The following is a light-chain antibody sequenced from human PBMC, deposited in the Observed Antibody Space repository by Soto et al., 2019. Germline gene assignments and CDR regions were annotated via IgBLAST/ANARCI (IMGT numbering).Light chain of an antibody. CDR2: AAS. V-gene: IGKV1-39*01. CDR3: QQSGT. CDR1: QSISSY. Sequence: DIQMTQSPSSLSASVGDRVTITCRASQSISSYLNWYQQKPGKAPKLLIYAASSLQSGVPSRFSGSGSGTDFTLTISSLQPEYFATYYCQQSGTFGQGTKVEI. J-gene: IGKJ1*01.